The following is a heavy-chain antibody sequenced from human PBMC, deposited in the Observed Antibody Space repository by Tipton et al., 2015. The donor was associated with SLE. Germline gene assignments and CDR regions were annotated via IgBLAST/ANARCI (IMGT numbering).Heavy chain of an antibody. Sequence: GLVKPSETLSLTCTVSGGSISSYYWSWIRQPPGKGLEWIGYIYYSGSTNYNPSLKSRVTISVDTSKNQFSLKLSSVTAADTAVYYCASYGSGGAFDIWGQGTMVTVSS. CDR3: ASYGSGGAFDI. D-gene: IGHD3-10*01. CDR2: IYYSGST. J-gene: IGHJ3*02. V-gene: IGHV4-59*01. CDR1: GGSISSYY.